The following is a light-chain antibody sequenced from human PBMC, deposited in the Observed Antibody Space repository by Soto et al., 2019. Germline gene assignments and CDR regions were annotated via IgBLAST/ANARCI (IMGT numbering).Light chain of an antibody. CDR2: GAS. J-gene: IGKJ5*01. CDR3: QRYGRSPPIT. V-gene: IGKV3-20*01. CDR1: QSISSNY. Sequence: EIVLTQSPGTLSLSPGERATLSCRASQSISSNYLAWYQQKPGQAPRLLIYGASSRAPGIPDRFSGSGSGTTFTLTISSLEPEDFAVYYCQRYGRSPPITFGQGTRLEIK.